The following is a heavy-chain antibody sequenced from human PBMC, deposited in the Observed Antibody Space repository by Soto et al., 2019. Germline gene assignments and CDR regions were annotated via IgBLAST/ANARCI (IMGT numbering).Heavy chain of an antibody. CDR2: TYYRSGWSN. CDR1: GFSISTDSAA. CDR3: ARAYSSGWFSYFDF. J-gene: IGHJ4*02. D-gene: IGHD6-19*01. V-gene: IGHV6-1*01. Sequence: SPTLSLTCAISGFSISTDSAAWNWIRQSPSRGLEWLGRTYYRSGWSNEYAVSVRGRLIINPDTSKNQFSLQLNSVTPEDTAVYYCARAYSSGWFSYFDFWGQGTLVTVSS.